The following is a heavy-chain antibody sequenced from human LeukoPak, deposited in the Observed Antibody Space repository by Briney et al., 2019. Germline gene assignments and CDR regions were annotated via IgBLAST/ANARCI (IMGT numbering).Heavy chain of an antibody. CDR1: GGSISSYY. D-gene: IGHD3-16*01. Sequence: SETLSLTCTVSGGSISSYYWSWIRQPPGKGLEWIGYIYYSGSTNYNPSLKSRVTISVDTSKNQFSLKLSSVTAADTAVYYCARGGGGDAFDIWGQGTMVTVSS. CDR2: IYYSGST. V-gene: IGHV4-59*01. CDR3: ARGGGGDAFDI. J-gene: IGHJ3*02.